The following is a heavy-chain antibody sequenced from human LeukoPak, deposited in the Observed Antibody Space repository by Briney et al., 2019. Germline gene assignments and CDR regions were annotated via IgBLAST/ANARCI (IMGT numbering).Heavy chain of an antibody. CDR2: ISPDGRNI. V-gene: IGHV3-74*01. CDR3: VRDGGGTTPYDC. Sequence: GGSLRLSCAASGFTLSDYWMNWVREVPGKGPVWVSHISPDGRNIAYADSVKGRFTISRDSAKNTLYLQMNSLRVEDTAVYYCVRDGGGTTPYDCWGQGSLVTVSS. J-gene: IGHJ4*02. CDR1: GFTLSDYW. D-gene: IGHD1-7*01.